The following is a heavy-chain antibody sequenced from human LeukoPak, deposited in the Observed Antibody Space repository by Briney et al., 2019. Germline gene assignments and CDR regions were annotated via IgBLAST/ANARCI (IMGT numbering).Heavy chain of an antibody. CDR3: ARQSYFYDSSAYYLDY. CDR2: ISGSGGST. J-gene: IGHJ4*02. D-gene: IGHD3-22*01. Sequence: GGSLRLSCAASGFTFSSYAMSWVRQAPGKGLEWVSAISGSGGSTYYADSVKGRFTISRDNGKNSLYLQMSSLRAEDTAVYYCARQSYFYDSSAYYLDYWGQGTLVTVSA. CDR1: GFTFSSYA. V-gene: IGHV3-23*01.